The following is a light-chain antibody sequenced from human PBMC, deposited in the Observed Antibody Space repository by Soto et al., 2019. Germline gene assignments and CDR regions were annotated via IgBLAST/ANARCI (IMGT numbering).Light chain of an antibody. Sequence: EIVMTQSPATLSVSPWETATLSCRASQSVSSNLAWYQQKPGQAPRLLIYGASTRATGIPARFSGSGSGTEFTLTISSLQSEDFAVYYCQQYNNWPRTFGQGTKLEIK. CDR3: QQYNNWPRT. CDR2: GAS. V-gene: IGKV3-15*01. J-gene: IGKJ2*01. CDR1: QSVSSN.